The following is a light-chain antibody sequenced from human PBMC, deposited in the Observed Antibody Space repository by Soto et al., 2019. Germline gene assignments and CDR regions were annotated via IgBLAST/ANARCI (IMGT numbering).Light chain of an antibody. Sequence: QSALTQPASVSGSPGQSITISCTGTSSDVGGYNYVSWYQHHPGKAPRLMIYASSNRPSGVSHRFSGSRSGNTASLTISGLQAEDEADYYCSSYTRGTTLYVFGTGTKVTVL. CDR3: SSYTRGTTLYV. CDR2: ASS. CDR1: SSDVGGYNY. J-gene: IGLJ1*01. V-gene: IGLV2-14*01.